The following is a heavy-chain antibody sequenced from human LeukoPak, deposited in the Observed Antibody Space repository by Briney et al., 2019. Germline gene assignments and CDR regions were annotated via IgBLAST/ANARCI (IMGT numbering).Heavy chain of an antibody. Sequence: PSETLSLTCAVYGGSLSGYYWSWIRQPPGKGLEWIGEINHSGSTNYNPSLKSRVTISVDTSKNQFSLKLSSVTAADTAVYYCARDYYGSGSYYWYYFDYWGQGTLVTVSS. J-gene: IGHJ4*02. CDR2: INHSGST. D-gene: IGHD3-10*01. CDR1: GGSLSGYY. CDR3: ARDYYGSGSYYWYYFDY. V-gene: IGHV4-34*01.